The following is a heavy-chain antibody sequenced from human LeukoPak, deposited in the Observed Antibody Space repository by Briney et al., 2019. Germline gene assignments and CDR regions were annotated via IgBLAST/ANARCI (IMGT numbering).Heavy chain of an antibody. CDR3: ARTRYGDYDGGDFDY. D-gene: IGHD4-17*01. CDR2: IYPGDSDT. V-gene: IGHV5-51*01. Sequence: GESLKISCKGSGYIFTSYWIGWVRQMPGKGLEWMGIIYPGDSDTRYSPSFQGQVTISADKSISTAYLQWSSLKASDTAMYYCARTRYGDYDGGDFDYWGQGTLVTVSS. J-gene: IGHJ4*02. CDR1: GYIFTSYW.